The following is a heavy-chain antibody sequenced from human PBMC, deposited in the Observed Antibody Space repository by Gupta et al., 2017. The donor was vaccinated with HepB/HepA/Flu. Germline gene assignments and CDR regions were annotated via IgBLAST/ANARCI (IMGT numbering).Heavy chain of an antibody. Sequence: QVQLQESGPGLVKPSETLSLTCTVSGGSISSYYWSWIRQPPGKGLEWIGFIYYSGSTKYNPSLKSRVTISVDTAKNHVSLKLSSVTAADTAVYYCARGGATGTTRGLFDPWGQGTLVTVYS. CDR1: GGSISSYY. J-gene: IGHJ5*02. CDR3: ARGGATGTTRGLFDP. CDR2: IYYSGST. V-gene: IGHV4-59*01. D-gene: IGHD1-7*01.